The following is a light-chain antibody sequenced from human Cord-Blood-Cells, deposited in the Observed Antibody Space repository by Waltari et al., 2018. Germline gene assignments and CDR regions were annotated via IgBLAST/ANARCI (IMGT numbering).Light chain of an antibody. Sequence: EIVLTQSPATLSLSPGERATLSCRASQSVSSYFAWYQQKPGQAPRLLIYDASNRATGIPARFSGSGSGTDFTLTISSLEPEDFAVYYFQQRSNWAPTFGQGTKVEIK. J-gene: IGKJ1*01. V-gene: IGKV3-11*01. CDR3: QQRSNWAPT. CDR2: DAS. CDR1: QSVSSY.